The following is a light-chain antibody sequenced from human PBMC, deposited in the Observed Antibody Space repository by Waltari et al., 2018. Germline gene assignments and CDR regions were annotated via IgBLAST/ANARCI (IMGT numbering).Light chain of an antibody. Sequence: QSALTQPASVSGSPGQSITISCTGTSSDVGGYNYVSWYQQYPGKAPKLMIYDVSKRPAGVSNRFSGYKSGNTASLTISGLQAEDEADYYCCSYAGSSTHVLFGGGTKLTVL. CDR1: SSDVGGYNY. CDR3: CSYAGSSTHVL. CDR2: DVS. V-gene: IGLV2-23*02. J-gene: IGLJ2*01.